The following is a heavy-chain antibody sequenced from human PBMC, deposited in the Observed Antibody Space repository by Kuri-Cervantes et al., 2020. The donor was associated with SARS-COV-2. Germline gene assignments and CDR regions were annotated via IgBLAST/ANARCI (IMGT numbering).Heavy chain of an antibody. D-gene: IGHD1-26*01. CDR3: ARDREWELLHAGAFDI. Sequence: GESLKISCAASGFTFSSYAMRWVRQAPGKGLEWVAVISYDGRNKYYADSVKGRFTISRDNSKNTLYLQMNSLRAEDTAVNYCARDREWELLHAGAFDIWGQGTMVTVSS. V-gene: IGHV3-30*04. CDR2: ISYDGRNK. J-gene: IGHJ3*02. CDR1: GFTFSSYA.